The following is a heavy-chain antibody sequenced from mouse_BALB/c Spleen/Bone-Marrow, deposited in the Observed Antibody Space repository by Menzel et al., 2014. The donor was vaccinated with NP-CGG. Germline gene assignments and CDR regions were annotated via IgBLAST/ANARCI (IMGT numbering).Heavy chain of an antibody. D-gene: IGHD1-1*01. Sequence: EVKLQESGPGLVKPSQTVSLTCTVTGISITTGNYGWSWIRQFPGNKLEWIGYIYYSGTITYNPSLTSRTTITRDTSKNQFFLEMNSLTAEDTATYYCARTVNWYFDVWGAGTTVTVSS. CDR1: GISITTGNYG. V-gene: IGHV3-5*02. J-gene: IGHJ1*01. CDR3: ARTVNWYFDV. CDR2: IYYSGTI.